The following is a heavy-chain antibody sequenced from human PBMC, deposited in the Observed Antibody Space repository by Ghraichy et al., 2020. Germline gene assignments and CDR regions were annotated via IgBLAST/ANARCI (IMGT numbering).Heavy chain of an antibody. J-gene: IGHJ4*02. Sequence: GGSLRLSCAASGLSFSNHGMHWVRQAPGKGLEWVALIWYDGSNKYYADSVKGRFTISRDNSKNTLYLQMNSLRAEDTAVYYCARDERPVTITPFDYWGQGTLVTVSS. V-gene: IGHV3-33*01. CDR3: ARDERPVTITPFDY. D-gene: IGHD4-17*01. CDR2: IWYDGSNK. CDR1: GLSFSNHG.